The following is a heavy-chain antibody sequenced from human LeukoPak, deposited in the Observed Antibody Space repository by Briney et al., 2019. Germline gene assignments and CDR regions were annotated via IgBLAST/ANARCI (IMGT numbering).Heavy chain of an antibody. V-gene: IGHV3-7*05. CDR3: ARDAGYDRFDY. Sequence: QPGGSLRLSCADSGFTFSRSWMTWVRQAPGKGLEWVANIKEDGSAQNYVDSVKGRFTISRDNAKNTLYLEMKSLRAEDTAVYYCARDAGYDRFDYWGRGTLVTVSS. CDR2: IKEDGSAQ. J-gene: IGHJ4*02. CDR1: GFTFSRSW. D-gene: IGHD3-22*01.